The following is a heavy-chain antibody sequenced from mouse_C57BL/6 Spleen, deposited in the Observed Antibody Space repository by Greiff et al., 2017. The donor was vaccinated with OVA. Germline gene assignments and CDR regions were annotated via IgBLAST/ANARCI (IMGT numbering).Heavy chain of an antibody. D-gene: IGHD1-1*01. CDR2: ISYSGST. Sequence: VQLKESGPGMVKPSQSLSLTCTVTGYSITSGYDWHWIRHFPGNKLEWMGYISYSGSTNYNPSLKSRISITHDTSKNHFFLKLNSVTTEDTATYYGARGAYGSSYGGYFDVWGTGTTVTVSS. J-gene: IGHJ1*03. CDR3: ARGAYGSSYGGYFDV. V-gene: IGHV3-1*01. CDR1: GYSITSGYD.